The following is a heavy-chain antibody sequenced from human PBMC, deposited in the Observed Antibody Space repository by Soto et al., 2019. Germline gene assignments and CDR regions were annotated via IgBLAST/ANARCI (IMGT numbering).Heavy chain of an antibody. CDR1: GFTLSNFW. CDR3: LVTTSAFDI. CDR2: IKQGGIEK. D-gene: IGHD4-17*01. V-gene: IGHV3-7*01. J-gene: IGHJ3*02. Sequence: EVQLVESGGDLAQPGVSLRLSCAASGFTLSNFWVNWVRQAPGKGLEWVANIKQGGIEKNYVDSVKGRFTISRDDTKNSLFLQMNNLRAEDTAVYYCLVTTSAFDIWGRGTTVTVSS.